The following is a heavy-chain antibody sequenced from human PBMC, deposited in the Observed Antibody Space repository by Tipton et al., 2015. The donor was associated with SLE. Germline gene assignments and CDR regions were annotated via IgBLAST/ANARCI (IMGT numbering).Heavy chain of an antibody. CDR3: ARLVAGFDY. V-gene: IGHV4-38-2*02. Sequence: LSLTCTVSGDSISSGYYWGWIRQPPGKGLEWIGNIYHSGSTYYSLSLKSRVSISVDTSKNQFSLKLSSVTAADTALYYCARLVAGFDYWGQGTLVTVSS. D-gene: IGHD2-15*01. J-gene: IGHJ4*02. CDR2: IYHSGST. CDR1: GDSISSGYY.